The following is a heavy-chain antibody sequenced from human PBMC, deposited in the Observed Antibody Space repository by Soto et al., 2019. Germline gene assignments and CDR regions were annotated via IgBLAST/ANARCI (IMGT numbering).Heavy chain of an antibody. CDR3: ARDDALVLGPSGSRYYFDY. CDR2: INSDGSST. CDR1: GFTFSSYW. V-gene: IGHV3-74*01. Sequence: GGSLRLSCAASGFTFSSYWMHWVRQAPGKGLVWVSRINSDGSSTSYADSVKGRFTISRDNAKNTLYLQMNSLRAEDTAVYYCARDDALVLGPSGSRYYFDYWGQGTLVTVSS. J-gene: IGHJ4*02. D-gene: IGHD1-26*01.